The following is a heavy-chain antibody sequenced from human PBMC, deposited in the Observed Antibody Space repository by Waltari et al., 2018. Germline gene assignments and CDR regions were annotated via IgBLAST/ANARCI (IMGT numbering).Heavy chain of an antibody. CDR3: ARAPPRGIAARPYAFDI. J-gene: IGHJ3*02. Sequence: QVQLQESGPGLVKPSETLSLTCPVSGGSISRSYWSWIRQPPGKGLEWIGYIYYSGSTNYNPSLKSRVTISVDTSKNQFSLKLSSVTAADTAVYYCARAPPRGIAARPYAFDIWGQGTMVTVSS. CDR1: GGSISRSY. CDR2: IYYSGST. D-gene: IGHD6-6*01. V-gene: IGHV4-59*01.